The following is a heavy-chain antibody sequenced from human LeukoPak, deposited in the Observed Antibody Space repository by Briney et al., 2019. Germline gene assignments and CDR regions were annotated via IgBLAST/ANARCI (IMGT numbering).Heavy chain of an antibody. V-gene: IGHV1-18*01. Sequence: ASVKVSCKSSGYTFTSYGIIWLRQAPGQGLEGMGWISAYNGNTNYAQKLQGRITMTTDTSTSKAYMELRSLRSDDTAVYYCARDHSSSWYYGAFDIWGQGTMVTVSS. J-gene: IGHJ3*02. CDR1: GYTFTSYG. D-gene: IGHD6-13*01. CDR3: ARDHSSSWYYGAFDI. CDR2: ISAYNGNT.